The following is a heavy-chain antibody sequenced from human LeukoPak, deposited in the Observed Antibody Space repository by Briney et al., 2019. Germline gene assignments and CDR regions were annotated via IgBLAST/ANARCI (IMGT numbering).Heavy chain of an antibody. D-gene: IGHD6-19*01. CDR1: GFTFSSYA. J-gene: IGHJ4*02. CDR2: ISGSGGST. V-gene: IGHV3-23*01. CDR3: AKIFSIAVAGTIDY. Sequence: PGGSLSLSCAASGFTFSSYAMSWVRQAPGKGLEWVSAISGSGGSTYYADSVKGRFTISRDNSKNTLYLQMNSLRAEDTAVYYCAKIFSIAVAGTIDYWGQGTLVTVSS.